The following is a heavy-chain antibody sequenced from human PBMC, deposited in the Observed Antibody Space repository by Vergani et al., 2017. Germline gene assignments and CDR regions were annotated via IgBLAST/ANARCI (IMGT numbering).Heavy chain of an antibody. D-gene: IGHD6-13*01. CDR1: GFTFRIYG. J-gene: IGHJ6*02. CDR2: ISRSTSYI. V-gene: IGHV3-21*02. CDR3: ARLRIAAAGDYDYYYYYGMDV. Sequence: VQLVESGGGVVQPGGSLRLSCIASGFTFRIYGMHWVRQAPGKGLEWVSSISRSTSYIYYADSVKGRFTISRDTAKNSLSLQMNSLRAEDTAVYYCARLRIAAAGDYDYYYYYGMDVWGQXP.